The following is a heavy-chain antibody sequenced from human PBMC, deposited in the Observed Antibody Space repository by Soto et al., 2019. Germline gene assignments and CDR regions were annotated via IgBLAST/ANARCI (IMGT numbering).Heavy chain of an antibody. D-gene: IGHD3-10*01. CDR1: GGTFSSYA. CDR2: IIPIFGTA. V-gene: IGHV1-69*01. CDR3: ARDTRYYYGSGSKGYYYYGMDG. Sequence: QVQLVQSGAEVKKPGSSVKVSCKASGGTFSSYAISWVRQAPGQGLEWMGGIIPIFGTANYAQKFQGRVTITADDSTSTAYMELSSLRSEDTAVYYCARDTRYYYGSGSKGYYYYGMDGWGQGTTVTVSS. J-gene: IGHJ6*02.